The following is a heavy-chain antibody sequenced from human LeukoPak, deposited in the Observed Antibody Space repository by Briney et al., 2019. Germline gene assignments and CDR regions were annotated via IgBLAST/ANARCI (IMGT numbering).Heavy chain of an antibody. V-gene: IGHV5-51*01. CDR2: IYPGDSDT. D-gene: IGHD1-7*01. CDR1: GYDFSTYW. J-gene: IGHJ5*02. CDR3: ARRGPTSNYFDP. Sequence: GESLKISWKGSGYDFSTYWIAWLRQMPGKGLEWMGIIYPGDSDTRYSPSFQGQVTISADKSISTAYLQWSSVKASDTAIYYCARRGPTSNYFDPWGQGTLVIVSS.